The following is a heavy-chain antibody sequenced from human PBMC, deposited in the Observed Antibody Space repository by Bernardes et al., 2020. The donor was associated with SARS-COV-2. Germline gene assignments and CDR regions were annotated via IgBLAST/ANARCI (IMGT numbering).Heavy chain of an antibody. V-gene: IGHV2-5*02. D-gene: IGHD3-10*01. CDR1: GFSLSTTGVG. CDR2: IYWDDDR. Sequence: SFPTLVKPTQTLTLTCTFSGFSLSTTGVGVGWIRQPPGKALEWLAIIYWDDDRRYSPSLKSRLTITKDTSKNQVVLSLINMDPVDTATYYCARESSSNYGSGSYMRYAMDVWGQGTTVTVSS. CDR3: ARESSSNYGSGSYMRYAMDV. J-gene: IGHJ6*02.